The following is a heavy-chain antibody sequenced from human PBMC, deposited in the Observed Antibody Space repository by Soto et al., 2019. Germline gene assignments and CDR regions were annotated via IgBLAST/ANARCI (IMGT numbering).Heavy chain of an antibody. V-gene: IGHV3-33*01. CDR1: GFTVRIYS. D-gene: IGHD3-16*01. Sequence: GSLRLGGAASGFTVRIYSMHWVRQSPGKGLEWVAVMWYDGTNKYYGESVKGRFTISRDNSENTLYLQMNSLRVEDTAVYYCARDATFGTKGGSFDIWGHGTLVTVSS. J-gene: IGHJ3*02. CDR2: MWYDGTNK. CDR3: ARDATFGTKGGSFDI.